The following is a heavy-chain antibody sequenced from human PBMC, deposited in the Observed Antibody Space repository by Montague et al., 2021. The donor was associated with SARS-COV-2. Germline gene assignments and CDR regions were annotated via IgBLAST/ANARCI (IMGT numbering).Heavy chain of an antibody. V-gene: IGHV4-59*11. D-gene: IGHD6-19*01. CDR3: ARNGGAAVPGLLLGMDI. Sequence: SETLSLTCTVSGGSISGHYWSWVRQPPEKGLEWIGYIYYLGTTNYNPSLKTRVTFSVDTSKNQLSLMLTSVTTADTAVYYCARNGGAAVPGLLLGMDIWGQGTTVTVSS. CDR1: GGSISGHY. CDR2: IYYLGTT. J-gene: IGHJ6*02.